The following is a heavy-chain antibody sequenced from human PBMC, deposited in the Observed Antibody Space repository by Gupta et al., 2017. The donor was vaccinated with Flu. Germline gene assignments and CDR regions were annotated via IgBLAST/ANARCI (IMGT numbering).Heavy chain of an antibody. CDR2: INADNGDK. D-gene: IGHD3-10*01. CDR1: GYTFTSYP. V-gene: IGHV1-3*01. Sequence: GYTFTSYPIHWVRQAPGQRLEWIGWINADNGDKKYLQNLQGRITITSDTSATTAYMELSSLTSEDTAVYYCTRLWTGGLDPWGQGTLVTVSS. J-gene: IGHJ5*02. CDR3: TRLWTGGLDP.